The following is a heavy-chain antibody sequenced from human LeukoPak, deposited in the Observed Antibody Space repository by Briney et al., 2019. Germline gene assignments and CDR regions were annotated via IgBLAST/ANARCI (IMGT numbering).Heavy chain of an antibody. Sequence: PSETLSLTCAVYGGSFSGYYWSWIRQPPGKGLEWIGEINHSGSTNYNPSLKSRVTISVDTYKHQFSLKLSSVTAAHTAVYYCARSNPYYYYYGMDVWGRGPTVTVSS. D-gene: IGHD2-8*01. CDR1: GGSFSGYY. J-gene: IGHJ6*02. CDR3: ARSNPYYYYYGMDV. V-gene: IGHV4-34*01. CDR2: INHSGST.